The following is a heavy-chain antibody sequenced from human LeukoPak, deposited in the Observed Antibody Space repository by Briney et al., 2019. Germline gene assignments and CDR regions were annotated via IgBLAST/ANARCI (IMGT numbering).Heavy chain of an antibody. D-gene: IGHD1-26*01. CDR3: ARDRTLRGIVGATFDY. V-gene: IGHV3-74*01. CDR1: GFTFRSYW. J-gene: IGHJ4*02. CDR2: LNFDGSDT. Sequence: GGSLRLSCATSGFTFRSYWMHWVRQAPGKGLVWVSRLNFDGSDTSYADSVKGRFTISRDNAKNTLYLQMNSLRAEDTAVYYCARDRTLRGIVGATFDYWGQGTLVTVSS.